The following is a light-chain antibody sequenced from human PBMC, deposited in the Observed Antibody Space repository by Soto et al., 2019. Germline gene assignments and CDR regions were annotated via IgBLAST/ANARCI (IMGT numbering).Light chain of an antibody. CDR2: DAS. Sequence: EIVLTQSPATLSLSPGERVTLSCRASQSVSSYLAWYQQKPGQAPRLLIYDASNSAAGVPARFSGSGSETDFTLTISSLEPEDFAVYYCQQRSNWPLTFGGGTKVEIK. CDR1: QSVSSY. V-gene: IGKV3-11*01. J-gene: IGKJ4*01. CDR3: QQRSNWPLT.